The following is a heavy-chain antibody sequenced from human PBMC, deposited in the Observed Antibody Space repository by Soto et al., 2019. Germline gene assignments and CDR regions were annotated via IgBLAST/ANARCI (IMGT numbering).Heavy chain of an antibody. D-gene: IGHD6-13*01. CDR1: GGTFSNYA. Sequence: QVQLVQSGAEVKKPGSSVKVSCKASGGTFSNYAISWVRQAPGQGLGWMGGIIPIFGTTNYAKRFQGRVTITADESTSTAYMALSSLRSEDTAVYYCARVSSSWYKDYFDYWGQGTLGSVSS. CDR3: ARVSSSWYKDYFDY. V-gene: IGHV1-69*12. J-gene: IGHJ4*02. CDR2: IIPIFGTT.